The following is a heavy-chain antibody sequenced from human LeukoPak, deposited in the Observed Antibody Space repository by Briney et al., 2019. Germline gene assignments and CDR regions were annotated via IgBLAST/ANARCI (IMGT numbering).Heavy chain of an antibody. J-gene: IGHJ4*02. CDR2: TYYRSKWYN. Sequence: SQTLSLTCAISGDSVSSNSAAWNWIRQSPSRGLEWLGRTYYRSKWYNDYAVSVKSRITINPDTSKNQFSLQLNSVTPEDTAVYYCARAQVVRYGYNWNGLDYWGQGTLVTVSS. CDR3: ARAQVVRYGYNWNGLDY. V-gene: IGHV6-1*01. CDR1: GDSVSSNSAA. D-gene: IGHD1-1*01.